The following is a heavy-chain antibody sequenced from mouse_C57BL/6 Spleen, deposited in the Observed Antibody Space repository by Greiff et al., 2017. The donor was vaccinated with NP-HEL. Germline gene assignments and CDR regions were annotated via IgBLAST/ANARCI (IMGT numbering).Heavy chain of an antibody. J-gene: IGHJ4*01. D-gene: IGHD2-5*01. CDR2: IYPGDGDT. Sequence: QVHVKQSGAELVKPGASVKISCKASGYAFSSYWMNWVKQRPGKGLEWIGQIYPGDGDTNYNGKFKGKATLTADKSSSTAYMQLSSLTSEDSAVYFCARSYYSNYAAMDYWGQGTSVTVSS. V-gene: IGHV1-80*01. CDR3: ARSYYSNYAAMDY. CDR1: GYAFSSYW.